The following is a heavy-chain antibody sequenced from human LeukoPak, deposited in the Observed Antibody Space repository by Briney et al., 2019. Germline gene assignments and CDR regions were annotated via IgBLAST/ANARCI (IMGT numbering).Heavy chain of an antibody. Sequence: GESLKISCKGSGYSFTTYWIAWVRQMPGKGLEWMGMIYPGDSDTRCSPSLQGQVTISVDKSISTAYLQWSSLKASDTAMYYCARLLEGVAGTWGYWGQGTLVTVS. D-gene: IGHD6-19*01. J-gene: IGHJ4*02. CDR3: ARLLEGVAGTWGY. CDR1: GYSFTTYW. V-gene: IGHV5-51*01. CDR2: IYPGDSDT.